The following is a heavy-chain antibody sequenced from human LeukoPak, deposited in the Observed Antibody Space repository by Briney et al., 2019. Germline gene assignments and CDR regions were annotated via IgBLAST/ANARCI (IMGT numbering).Heavy chain of an antibody. J-gene: IGHJ4*02. CDR3: ARGDDSGYYDYFDY. Sequence: PGGSLRLSCAASGFTFSSYAMSWVRQAPGKGLEWVSVISGSGGSTYYADSVKGRFTISRDNSKNTVFLHMNSLRAEDTAMYYCARGDDSGYYDYFDYWGQGALVTVSS. CDR1: GFTFSSYA. V-gene: IGHV3-23*01. CDR2: ISGSGGST. D-gene: IGHD3-22*01.